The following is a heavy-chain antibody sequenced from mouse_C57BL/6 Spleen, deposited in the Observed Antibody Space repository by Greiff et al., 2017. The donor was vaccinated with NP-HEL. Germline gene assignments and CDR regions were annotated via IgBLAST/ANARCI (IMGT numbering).Heavy chain of an antibody. V-gene: IGHV1-82*01. CDR2: IYPGDGDT. D-gene: IGHD1-1*01. Sequence: VQLQQSGPELVKPGASVKISCKASGYAFSSSWMNWVKQRPGKGLEWIGRIYPGDGDTNYNGKFKGKATLTADKSSSTAYMQLSSLTYEDSAFYFCARWDYYGSSYDAYWGQGTLVTVSA. J-gene: IGHJ3*01. CDR3: ARWDYYGSSYDAY. CDR1: GYAFSSSW.